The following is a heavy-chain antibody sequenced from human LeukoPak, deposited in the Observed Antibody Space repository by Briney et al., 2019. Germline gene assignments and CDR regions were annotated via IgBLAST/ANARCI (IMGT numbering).Heavy chain of an antibody. CDR1: GGSFSGYY. CDR2: INHSGST. D-gene: IGHD3-10*01. Sequence: PSETLSLTCAVYGGSFSGYYWSWIRQPPGKGLEWIGEINHSGSTNYNPSLKSRVTISVDTSKNQFSLKLSSVTAADTAVYYCAREGPYYYGSGSYYNKPQDNWFDPWGQGTLVTVSS. V-gene: IGHV4-34*01. CDR3: AREGPYYYGSGSYYNKPQDNWFDP. J-gene: IGHJ5*02.